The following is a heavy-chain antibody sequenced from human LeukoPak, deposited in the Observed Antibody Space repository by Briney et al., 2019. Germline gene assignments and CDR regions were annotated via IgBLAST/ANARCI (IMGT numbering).Heavy chain of an antibody. D-gene: IGHD5-18*01. CDR1: RFTFSNYW. Sequence: GGSLRLSCVASRFTFSNYWMTWVRQAPGKGLERVANINKDGGEKYYMESVKGRFTISRDNAKNSLYLQMNSLTVEDTAVYYCAKDFRLWLNWGQGTLVTVSS. J-gene: IGHJ4*02. CDR3: AKDFRLWLN. V-gene: IGHV3-7*03. CDR2: INKDGGEK.